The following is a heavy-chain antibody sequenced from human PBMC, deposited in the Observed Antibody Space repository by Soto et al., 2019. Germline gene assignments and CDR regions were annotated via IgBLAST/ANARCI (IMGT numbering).Heavy chain of an antibody. V-gene: IGHV3-15*01. CDR3: LWAYSYGMDV. Sequence: GGSLRLSCTASGCTFSSASMTSVRQAPGNGLAWAGLIKSKTDGETTEYASPVKGRLSISRDDSKNTLYLQLNSLKIEDPAMYYCLWAYSYGMDVWGQGTMVTVS. CDR1: GCTFSSAS. D-gene: IGHD3-10*01. J-gene: IGHJ6*02. CDR2: IKSKTDGETT.